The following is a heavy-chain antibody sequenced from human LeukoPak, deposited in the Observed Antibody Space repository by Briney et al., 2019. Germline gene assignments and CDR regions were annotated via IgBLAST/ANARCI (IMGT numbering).Heavy chain of an antibody. CDR2: INPNSGDT. D-gene: IGHD3-22*01. CDR1: EYTFTGYY. J-gene: IGHJ3*02. Sequence: GASVKVSCKTPEYTFTGYYMHWVRQAPGQGLEWMGWINPNSGDTNYAQKFQGRVTMTEDTSTDTAYMELSSLRSEDTAVYYCATEGYYDSSGHDAFDIWGQGTMVTVSS. CDR3: ATEGYYDSSGHDAFDI. V-gene: IGHV1-2*02.